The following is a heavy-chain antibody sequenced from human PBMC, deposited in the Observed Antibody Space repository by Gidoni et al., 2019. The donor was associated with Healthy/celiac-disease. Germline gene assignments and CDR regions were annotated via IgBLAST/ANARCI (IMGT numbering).Heavy chain of an antibody. CDR2: ISWNSGSI. Sequence: EVQLVASGGGLVQPGRSLRLSCAASGFTFDAYAMHCVRQAPGKGLEWVSGISWNSGSIGYADSVKGRFTISRDNAKNSLYLQMNSLRAEDTALYYCAKASSSSDYYGMDVWGQGTTVTVSS. V-gene: IGHV3-9*01. CDR3: AKASSSSDYYGMDV. D-gene: IGHD6-6*01. CDR1: GFTFDAYA. J-gene: IGHJ6*02.